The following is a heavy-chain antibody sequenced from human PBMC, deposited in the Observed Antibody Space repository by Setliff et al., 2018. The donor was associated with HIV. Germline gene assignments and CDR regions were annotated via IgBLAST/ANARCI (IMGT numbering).Heavy chain of an antibody. Sequence: AGGSLRLSCAASGFTFSSYWMSWVRQAPGKGLEWVANIKQDGSEKYYVDSVKGRFTISRDNAKNPLYLQMNTLRAEDTAVYYCAKDPGYSSTWYSESFQHWGQGTVVTVSS. CDR3: AKDPGYSSTWYSESFQH. CDR2: IKQDGSEK. D-gene: IGHD6-13*01. CDR1: GFTFSSYW. J-gene: IGHJ1*01. V-gene: IGHV3-7*03.